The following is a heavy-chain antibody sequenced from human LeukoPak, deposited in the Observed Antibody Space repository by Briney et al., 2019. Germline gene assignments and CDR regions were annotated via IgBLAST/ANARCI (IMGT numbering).Heavy chain of an antibody. D-gene: IGHD3-22*01. J-gene: IGHJ4*02. V-gene: IGHV3-21*01. CDR1: GYTFSSYS. CDR3: VRLRRNSDTSGFYYYYDY. Sequence: GGSLRLSCAASGYTFSSYSMNWVRQAPGKGLEWVSSISVRSNYIYYADSVRGRFSISRDDARDSLYLQMNSLRAEDTAVYYCVRLRRNSDTSGFYYYYDYWGQGTLVTVSS. CDR2: ISVRSNYI.